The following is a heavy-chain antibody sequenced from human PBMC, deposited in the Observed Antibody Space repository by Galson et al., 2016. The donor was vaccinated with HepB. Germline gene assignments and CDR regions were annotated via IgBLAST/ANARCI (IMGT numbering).Heavy chain of an antibody. CDR3: ARFALALTTTWFDP. J-gene: IGHJ5*02. Sequence: SETLSLTCSVSGESLRNTVYFWGWIRQTPGKGLDWIGSVTFRGDTYYKPSLQSRLRIPFDKSNNQLSLKLSAVTVADSAIYYCARFALALTTTWFDPWGQGLLVTVAS. V-gene: IGHV4-39*01. CDR1: GESLRNTVYF. CDR2: VTFRGDT. D-gene: IGHD1-14*01.